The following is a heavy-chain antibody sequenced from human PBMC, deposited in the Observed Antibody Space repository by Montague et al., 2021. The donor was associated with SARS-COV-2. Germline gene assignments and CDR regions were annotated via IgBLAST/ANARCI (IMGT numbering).Heavy chain of an antibody. CDR1: GGSISSSTYY. D-gene: IGHD3-16*01. V-gene: IGHV4-39*02. CDR2: LYNGGTT. J-gene: IGHJ6*02. CDR3: ARTSKLRESSSGNYYYHAMDV. Sequence: SETLSLTCNVSGGSISSSTYYWGWIRQPPGKGLEWIGNLYNGGTTYYSPSLKSRVTISVDTSKNHFSLNMASVTAADTAVYYCARTSKLRESSSGNYYYHAMDVWGQGTTDTVSS.